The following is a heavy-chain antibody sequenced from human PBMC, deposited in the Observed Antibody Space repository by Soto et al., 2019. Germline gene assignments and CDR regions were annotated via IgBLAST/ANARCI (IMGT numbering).Heavy chain of an antibody. Sequence: SVKVSCKAAGGGFSSYSISWVRQAPGQGLEWMGGIIPIFGTANYAQKFQGRVTITADESTSTAYMELSSLRSEDTAVYHCAKESIFSIFSWFYPRHDAFDIWGQGTMVTVSS. CDR2: IIPIFGTA. CDR1: GGGFSSYS. V-gene: IGHV1-69*13. J-gene: IGHJ3*02. CDR3: AKESIFSIFSWFYPRHDAFDI. D-gene: IGHD6-13*01.